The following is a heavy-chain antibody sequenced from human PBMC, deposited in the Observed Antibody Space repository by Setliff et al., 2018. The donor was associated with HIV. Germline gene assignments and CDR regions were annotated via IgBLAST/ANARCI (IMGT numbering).Heavy chain of an antibody. CDR2: IYPGDSDA. Sequence: PGESLKISCKGSGYSFTNSWIGWVRQMPGKGLDWMGIIYPGDSDAKYNPSFQGQVTISADKSIHTAYLQWSNLKASDTAMYYCARGATGTLEALDIWGQGTMVTVSS. CDR3: ARGATGTLEALDI. J-gene: IGHJ3*02. D-gene: IGHD6-13*01. V-gene: IGHV5-51*01. CDR1: GYSFTNSW.